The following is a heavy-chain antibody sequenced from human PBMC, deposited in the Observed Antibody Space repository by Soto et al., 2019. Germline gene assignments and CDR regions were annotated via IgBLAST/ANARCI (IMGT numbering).Heavy chain of an antibody. Sequence: QVQLVQSGAEVKKPGSSVKVSCKASGGIFTSYVVSWVRQAPGQVLEWMGVIIPVLGTTNYAQKFQGRVTITADTSTTTAYMELSSLRSEDTAVYYCAKAFFYSSSSNNYYSYGMDVWGQGTTVTVSS. CDR2: IIPVLGTT. D-gene: IGHD6-6*01. CDR3: AKAFFYSSSSNNYYSYGMDV. J-gene: IGHJ6*02. CDR1: GGIFTSYV. V-gene: IGHV1-69*06.